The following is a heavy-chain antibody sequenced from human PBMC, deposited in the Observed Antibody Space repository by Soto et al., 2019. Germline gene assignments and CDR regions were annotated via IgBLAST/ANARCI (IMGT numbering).Heavy chain of an antibody. CDR2: IWYDGSNK. Sequence: QVQLVESGGGVVQPGRSLRLSCAASGFTSSSYGMHWVRQAPGKGLEWVAVIWYDGSNKNYADSVKGRFTISRDNSKNTLYLQMNSLRAEDTAVYYCARSIYTSTWSEDYWGQGTLVTVSS. CDR3: ARSIYTSTWSEDY. J-gene: IGHJ4*02. CDR1: GFTSSSYG. V-gene: IGHV3-33*01. D-gene: IGHD6-13*01.